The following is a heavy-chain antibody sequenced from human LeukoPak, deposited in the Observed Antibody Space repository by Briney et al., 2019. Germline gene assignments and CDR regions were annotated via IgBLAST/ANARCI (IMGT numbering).Heavy chain of an antibody. Sequence: ASVKVSCKASGYTFTSYGISWVRQAPGQGLECMGWISAYNGNTNYAQKLQGRVTMTTDTSTSTAYMELRSLRSDDTAVYYCARVHIVVVTAIRTFDIWGQGTMVTVSS. D-gene: IGHD2-21*02. CDR1: GYTFTSYG. J-gene: IGHJ3*02. CDR2: ISAYNGNT. CDR3: ARVHIVVVTAIRTFDI. V-gene: IGHV1-18*01.